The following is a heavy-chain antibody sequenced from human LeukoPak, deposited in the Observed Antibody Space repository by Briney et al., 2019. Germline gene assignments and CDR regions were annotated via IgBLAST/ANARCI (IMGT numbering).Heavy chain of an antibody. CDR3: ARARGRATRH. J-gene: IGHJ4*02. Sequence: GGSLRLSCAASGFTFSSYNMNWVRQAPGKGLEWVSSISSSSSYIYYADSVKGRFTISRDNAKNSLYLQMNSLRAEDTAVYYCARARGRATRHWGQGTLVTVSS. D-gene: IGHD5-12*01. CDR2: ISSSSSYI. V-gene: IGHV3-21*01. CDR1: GFTFSSYN.